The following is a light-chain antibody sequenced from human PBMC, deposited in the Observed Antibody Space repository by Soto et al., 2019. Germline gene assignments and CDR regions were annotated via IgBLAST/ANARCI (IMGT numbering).Light chain of an antibody. CDR2: GAS. V-gene: IGKV3-15*01. CDR1: QSLLHINGYNY. J-gene: IGKJ4*01. Sequence: DIVVTQSPLSLPVTPGEPASISCRSSQSLLHINGYNYLDWYQQKPGQAPRLLIYGASTRATGIPARFSGSGSGTEFTLTISSLQSEDFAVYYCQQYNNWPLTFGGGTKVDIK. CDR3: QQYNNWPLT.